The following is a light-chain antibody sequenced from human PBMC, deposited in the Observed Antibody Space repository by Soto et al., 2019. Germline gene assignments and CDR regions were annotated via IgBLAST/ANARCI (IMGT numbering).Light chain of an antibody. CDR3: HQYYSTPFT. CDR1: QSVLYTSMNKNY. Sequence: TLAPDSLAVSLGERATINCKSSQSVLYTSMNKNYLAWYQQKPGQPPKLLIYWASTRESGVPDRFSGSGSGTDFTLTISSLQAEVVAVYYCHQYYSTPFTFGPGTKVDI. V-gene: IGKV4-1*01. J-gene: IGKJ3*01. CDR2: WAS.